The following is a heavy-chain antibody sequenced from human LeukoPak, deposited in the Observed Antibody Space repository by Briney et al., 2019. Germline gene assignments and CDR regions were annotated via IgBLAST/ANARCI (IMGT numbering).Heavy chain of an antibody. CDR2: IYYSGST. CDR3: ARGRGEFGGNSE. CDR1: GGSISSGGYY. Sequence: SQTLSLTCTVSGGSISSGGYYWGWIRQHPGKGLEWIGFIYYSGSTYYNPSLKSRVTISVDTSKNQFSLKLSSETAADTAVYYCARGRGEFGGNSEWGQGTLVTVSS. V-gene: IGHV4-31*03. D-gene: IGHD4-23*01. J-gene: IGHJ4*02.